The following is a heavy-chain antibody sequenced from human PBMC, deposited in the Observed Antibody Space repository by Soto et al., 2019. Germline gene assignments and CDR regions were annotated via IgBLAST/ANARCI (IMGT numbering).Heavy chain of an antibody. CDR1: GGSISSYY. V-gene: IGHV4-59*08. CDR2: IYYSGST. J-gene: IGHJ1*01. CDR3: ARQDDIRSWYFQH. D-gene: IGHD3-9*01. Sequence: SETLSLTCTVSGGSISSYYWSWIRQPPGKGLEWIGYIYYSGSTKYNPSLKSRVTISVDTSKNQFSLKLSSVTAADTAVYYCARQDDIRSWYFQHWGQGTLVTVSS.